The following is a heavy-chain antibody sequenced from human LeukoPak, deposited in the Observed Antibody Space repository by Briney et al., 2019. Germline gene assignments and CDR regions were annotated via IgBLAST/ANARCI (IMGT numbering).Heavy chain of an antibody. Sequence: GESLKISCKGSGYSFTSYWIGWVRRMPGKGLEWMGIIYPGDSDTRYSPSFQGQVTISADKSISTAYLQWSSLKASDTAMYYCARLGGLRYFDWSQYYFDYWGQGTLVTVSS. J-gene: IGHJ4*02. CDR2: IYPGDSDT. CDR3: ARLGGLRYFDWSQYYFDY. D-gene: IGHD3-9*01. CDR1: GYSFTSYW. V-gene: IGHV5-51*01.